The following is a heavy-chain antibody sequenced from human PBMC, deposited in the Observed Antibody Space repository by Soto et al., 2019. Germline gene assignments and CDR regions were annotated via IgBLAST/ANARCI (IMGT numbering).Heavy chain of an antibody. D-gene: IGHD3-10*01. V-gene: IGHV5-51*01. CDR3: AIAHGSGSLYYCHYYSSP. CDR2: IYPGDSDT. J-gene: IGHJ5*02. Sequence: GESLKISCTGPGYSFTSYWIGWVRQMPGKGLEWMGIIYPGDSDTRYSPSFQGQVTISADKSISTAYLQWSSLTASDTAMYYCAIAHGSGSLYYCHYYSSPWGPGTRV. CDR1: GYSFTSYW.